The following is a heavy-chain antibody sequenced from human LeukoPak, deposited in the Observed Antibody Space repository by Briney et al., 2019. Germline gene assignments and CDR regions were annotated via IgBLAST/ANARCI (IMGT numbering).Heavy chain of an antibody. J-gene: IGHJ4*02. Sequence: GGSQRLSCAASGFTFGDHIMNWVRQLPGKRLEWVAYVSGSGSTVYYADSVKGRFTVSGDNGKSSLYLQMNSLRVEDTALYYCVRQFASWGQGTLVTVSS. V-gene: IGHV3-48*01. CDR2: VSGSGSTV. CDR1: GFTFGDHI. CDR3: VRQFAS.